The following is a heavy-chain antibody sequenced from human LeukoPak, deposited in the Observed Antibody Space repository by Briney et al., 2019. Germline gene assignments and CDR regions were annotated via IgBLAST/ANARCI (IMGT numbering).Heavy chain of an antibody. V-gene: IGHV3-23*01. Sequence: GGSLRLSCTASGFTFSRYWMIWVRQAPGKGLEWVSATGAGGGNRYYADSVRGRFTISRDNSKNTLYLQMSSLRAEDTAVYYCAKMSGYYWGVHWGQGTLVTVSS. D-gene: IGHD3-22*01. CDR3: AKMSGYYWGVH. J-gene: IGHJ4*02. CDR1: GFTFSRYW. CDR2: TGAGGGNR.